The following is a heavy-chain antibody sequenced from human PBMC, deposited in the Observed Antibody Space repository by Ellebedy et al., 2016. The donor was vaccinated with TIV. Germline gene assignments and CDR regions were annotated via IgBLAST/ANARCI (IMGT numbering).Heavy chain of an antibody. Sequence: GESLKISCKGSGYSFTTYWIGRVRQMPGIGLQWMGIIYPGDSENITRYSPSFQGHVTISVDNSINTAYLQWSSLKASDTAMYYCARQSPLRTVGDGFDLWGRGTMVTVSS. CDR2: IYPGDSENIT. V-gene: IGHV5-51*01. J-gene: IGHJ3*01. CDR1: GYSFTTYW. CDR3: ARQSPLRTVGDGFDL. D-gene: IGHD1-26*01.